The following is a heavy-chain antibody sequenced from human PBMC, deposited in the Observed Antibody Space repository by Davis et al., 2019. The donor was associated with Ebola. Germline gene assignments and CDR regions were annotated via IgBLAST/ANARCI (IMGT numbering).Heavy chain of an antibody. J-gene: IGHJ3*02. V-gene: IGHV3-23*01. Sequence: GGSLRLSCAASGFIFSSYVMSWVRQAPGKGLEWVSTLGTSADTYYADSVKGRFTISRDNSKNTLYLQMNGLRVEDTAIYYCAKGTSNIWFDIWGQGTMVTVSS. CDR3: AKGTSNIWFDI. CDR2: LGTSADT. D-gene: IGHD3-3*02. CDR1: GFIFSSYV.